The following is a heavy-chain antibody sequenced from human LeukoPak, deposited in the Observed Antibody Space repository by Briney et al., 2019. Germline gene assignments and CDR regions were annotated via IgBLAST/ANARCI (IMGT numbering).Heavy chain of an antibody. Sequence: TGRSLRLSCAASGFTLSSYWMSWVRQAPGKGLEWVANIKQDGSEKYYVDSVKGRFTISRDNAKNSLYLQMNSLRAEDTAVYYCARRYFDYWGQGTLVTVSS. CDR2: IKQDGSEK. V-gene: IGHV3-7*01. CDR1: GFTLSSYW. J-gene: IGHJ4*02. CDR3: ARRYFDY.